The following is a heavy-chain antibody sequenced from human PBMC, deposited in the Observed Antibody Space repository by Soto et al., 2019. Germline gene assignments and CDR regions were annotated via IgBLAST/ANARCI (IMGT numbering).Heavy chain of an antibody. CDR2: IYYSGST. Sequence: QVQLQESGPGLVKPSQTLSLTCTVSGGSISSGGYYWSWIRQHPGKGLEWIGYIYYSGSTYYNPSLKSRVTISVDTSKNQFSLKLSSVTAADTAVYHAAAIKYRSWYFDLWGRGTLVTVSS. D-gene: IGHD2-2*02. V-gene: IGHV4-31*03. J-gene: IGHJ2*01. CDR3: AAIKYRSWYFDL. CDR1: GGSISSGGYY.